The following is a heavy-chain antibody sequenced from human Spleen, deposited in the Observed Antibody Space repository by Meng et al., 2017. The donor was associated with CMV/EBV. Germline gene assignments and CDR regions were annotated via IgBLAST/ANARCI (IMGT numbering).Heavy chain of an antibody. CDR2: IIPIFGTA. CDR3: ARELSEREHANWFDP. D-gene: IGHD1-26*01. CDR1: GGTFNTYT. V-gene: IGHV1-69*05. J-gene: IGHJ5*02. Sequence: SGGTFNTYTVYWVRQAPGQGLEWMGGIIPIFGTANYAQKFQGRVTITTDESTSTAYMELSSLRSEDTAVYYCARELSEREHANWFDPWGQGTLVTVSS.